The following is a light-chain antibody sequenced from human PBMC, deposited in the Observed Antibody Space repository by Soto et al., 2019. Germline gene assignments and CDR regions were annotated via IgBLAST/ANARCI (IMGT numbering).Light chain of an antibody. Sequence: QSVLTQPASVSGCPGQSITISCTGTSSDIGGYNYVSWYQQHPGKDPKLMIYDVSNPPSGVSNPFSGSKSGNKASLAISGPPAEGEDDYYWTFYTSSTTLVFGGGTKLTVL. CDR2: DVS. CDR1: SSDIGGYNY. V-gene: IGLV2-14*03. CDR3: TFYTSSTTLV. J-gene: IGLJ2*01.